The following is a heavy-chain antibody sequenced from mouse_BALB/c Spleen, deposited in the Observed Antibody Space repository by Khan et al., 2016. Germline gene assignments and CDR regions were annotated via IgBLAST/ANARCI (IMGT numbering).Heavy chain of an antibody. J-gene: IGHJ3*01. CDR1: GYTFTDYW. D-gene: IGHD1-1*01. Sequence: VQLQESGAELTKPGASVKMSCKASGYTFTDYWMHWVKQRPGQGLEWIGYINHSTGYTEYNQKFKDKATLTADNYSSTAYMQLSSLTSEDSAVYYCARWSYDDGSSYGWFAYWDHGTLVTVSA. V-gene: IGHV1-7*01. CDR3: ARWSYDDGSSYGWFAY. CDR2: INHSTGYT.